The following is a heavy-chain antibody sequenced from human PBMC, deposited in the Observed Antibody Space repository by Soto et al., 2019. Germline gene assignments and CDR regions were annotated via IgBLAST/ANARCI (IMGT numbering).Heavy chain of an antibody. CDR1: SESLSGYY. V-gene: IGHV4-34*01. CDR2: IDGSGNT. Sequence: QVQLQQWGAGLLKPSETLSLTCAVNSESLSGYYWSWIRQSPGKGLEWIGEIDGSGNTNYSPSLRSRVAMSVDTSKNHFSLNLNSGSAADTAAYYCVGARGRLVGFDYWGQGTLVTVSS. D-gene: IGHD1-26*01. CDR3: VGARGRLVGFDY. J-gene: IGHJ4*02.